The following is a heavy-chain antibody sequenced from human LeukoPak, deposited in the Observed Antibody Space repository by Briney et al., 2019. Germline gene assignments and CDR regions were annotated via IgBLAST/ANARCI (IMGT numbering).Heavy chain of an antibody. CDR1: EYRLTELS. V-gene: IGHV1-24*01. CDR3: ATLLLSKKRYYDFWTSAFDF. D-gene: IGHD3-3*01. CDR2: FDPEDVDT. Sequence: GTSVKVSCKVSEYRLTELSMHWVRLAPGKGLEWMGCFDPEDVDTIYAQKFEGRVTMTEDTSTDTAYLELSSLRSEDTAVYYCATLLLSKKRYYDFWTSAFDFWGQGTMVTVSS. J-gene: IGHJ3*01.